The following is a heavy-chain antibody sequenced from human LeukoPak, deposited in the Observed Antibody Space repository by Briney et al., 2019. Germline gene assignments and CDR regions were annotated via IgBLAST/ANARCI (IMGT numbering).Heavy chain of an antibody. CDR3: ARDLYYDSSGYFATPIFAFDI. J-gene: IGHJ3*02. D-gene: IGHD3-22*01. CDR1: GFTFSSYW. CDR2: IKQDGSEK. Sequence: GGSLRLSCAASGFTFSSYWMSWVRQAPGKGLEWVANIKQDGSEKYYVDSVKGRFTISRDNAKNSLYLQMNSLRAEDTAVYYCARDLYYDSSGYFATPIFAFDIWGQGTMVTVSS. V-gene: IGHV3-7*01.